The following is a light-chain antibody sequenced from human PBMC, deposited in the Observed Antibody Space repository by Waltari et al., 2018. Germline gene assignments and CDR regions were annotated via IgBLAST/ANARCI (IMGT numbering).Light chain of an antibody. CDR2: LAS. Sequence: DIVMTQSPPSLTVTPGEPASISCRSSQSLLHSNGYNYLDWYLQKPGQSPQLLIYLASTRASGVPDRFSGSVSGTDFTLKISRVEAEDVGVYYCMQALQTWTFGQGTKVEVK. CDR3: MQALQTWT. J-gene: IGKJ1*01. CDR1: QSLLHSNGYNY. V-gene: IGKV2-28*01.